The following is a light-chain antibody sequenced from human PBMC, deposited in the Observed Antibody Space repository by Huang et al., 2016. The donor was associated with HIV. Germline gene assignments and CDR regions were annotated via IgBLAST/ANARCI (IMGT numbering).Light chain of an antibody. CDR1: QSISDY. Sequence: DIQMTQSPSSLSSSVGDRVTITCRASQSISDYLNWYQQRPGKAPKILSYGASNLQSGVPSRFSGSGSGTDFTLTISSLQPEDFATYYCQQSYSTSRTFGRGTRVEIK. J-gene: IGKJ1*01. V-gene: IGKV1-39*01. CDR3: QQSYSTSRT. CDR2: GAS.